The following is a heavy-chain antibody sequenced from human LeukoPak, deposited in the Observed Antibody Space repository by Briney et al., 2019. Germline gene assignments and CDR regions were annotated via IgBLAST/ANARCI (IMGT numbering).Heavy chain of an antibody. V-gene: IGHV1-69*06. Sequence: GASVKVSCKASGGTFSSYAISWVRQAPGQGLEWMGGIIPIFGTANYAQKFRGRVTITADKSTSTAYMELSSLRSEDTAVYYCARGYSYGLGDYWGQGTLVTVSS. CDR1: GGTFSSYA. J-gene: IGHJ4*02. CDR3: ARGYSYGLGDY. CDR2: IIPIFGTA. D-gene: IGHD5-18*01.